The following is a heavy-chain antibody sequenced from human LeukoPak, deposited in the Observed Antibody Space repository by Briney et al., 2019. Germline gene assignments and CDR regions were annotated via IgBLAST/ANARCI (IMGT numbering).Heavy chain of an antibody. V-gene: IGHV1-24*01. CDR1: GYTLTELS. CDR3: ATDQSRIAAAGTRLNWFDP. J-gene: IGHJ5*02. D-gene: IGHD6-13*01. Sequence: ASVKVSCEVSGYTLTELSMHWVRQVPGKGLEWMGGFDPEDGETIYAQKFQGRVTMTEDTSTDTAYMELSSLRSEDTAVYYSATDQSRIAAAGTRLNWFDPWGQGTLVTVSS. CDR2: FDPEDGET.